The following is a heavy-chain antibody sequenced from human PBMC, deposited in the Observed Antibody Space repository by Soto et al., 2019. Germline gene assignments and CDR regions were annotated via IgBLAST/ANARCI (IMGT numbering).Heavy chain of an antibody. CDR1: GYTFTSYY. CDR2: INPSGGST. CDR3: ARADSGYGYFDY. Sequence: ASVTVSCKASGYTFTSYYMHWVRQAPGQGLEWMGIINPSGGSTSYAQKFQGRVTMTRDTSTSTVYMELSSLRSEDTAVYYCARADSGYGYFDYWGQGTLVTVSS. J-gene: IGHJ4*02. D-gene: IGHD5-12*01. V-gene: IGHV1-46*03.